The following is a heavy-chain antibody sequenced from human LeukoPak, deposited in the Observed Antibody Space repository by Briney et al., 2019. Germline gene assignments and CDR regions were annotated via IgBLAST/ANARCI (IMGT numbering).Heavy chain of an antibody. J-gene: IGHJ4*02. CDR3: ARAKRGGYDPYFDY. D-gene: IGHD5-12*01. CDR2: ISSSSSYI. CDR1: GFTFSSYS. Sequence: PGGSLRLSCAASGFTFSSYSMNWVRQAPGKGLEWVSSISSSSSYIYYADSVKGRSTISRDNAKNSLYLQMNSLRAEDTAMYYCARAKRGGYDPYFDYWGQGTLVTVSS. V-gene: IGHV3-21*01.